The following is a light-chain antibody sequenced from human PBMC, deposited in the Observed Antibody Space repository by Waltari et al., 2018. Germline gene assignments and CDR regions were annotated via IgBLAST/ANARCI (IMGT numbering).Light chain of an antibody. CDR3: QQYDNLPPYT. CDR1: QDIRNY. V-gene: IGKV1-33*01. Sequence: DIQMTQSPSSLSASVGDRVTITCQPRQDIRNYLNWYQQKAGKAPKLLIYDASNLETGVPSRFSGSGSGTDFTFTISSLQPEDIATYYCQQYDNLPPYTFGQGTKLEIK. J-gene: IGKJ2*01. CDR2: DAS.